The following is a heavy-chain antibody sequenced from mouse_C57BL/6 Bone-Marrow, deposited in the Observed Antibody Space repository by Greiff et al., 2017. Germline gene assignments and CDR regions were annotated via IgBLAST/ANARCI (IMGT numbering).Heavy chain of an antibody. CDR1: GYAFSSSW. CDR3: ARSRWAWFAY. CDR2: IYPGDGDT. D-gene: IGHD4-1*01. V-gene: IGHV1-82*01. J-gene: IGHJ3*01. Sequence: VQLVESGPELVKPGASVKISCKASGYAFSSSWMNWVKQRPGQGLEWIGRIYPGDGDTNYNGKFKGKATLTADKSSSTAYMQLSSLTSEDSAVYFCARSRWAWFAYWGQGTLVTVSA.